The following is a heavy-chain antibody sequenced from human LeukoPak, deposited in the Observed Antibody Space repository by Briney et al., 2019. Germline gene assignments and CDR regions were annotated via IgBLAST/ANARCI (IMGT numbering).Heavy chain of an antibody. CDR1: GFTFSSYW. CDR3: ARGGYSYGSDAFDI. V-gene: IGHV3-7*03. CDR2: IKQDGSEK. Sequence: PGGSLRLSCAASGFTFSSYWMSWVRQAPGKGLEGVANIKQDGSEKYYVDSVKGRFTISRDNAKNSLYLQMNSLRAEDTAVYYCARGGYSYGSDAFDIWGQGTMVTVSS. D-gene: IGHD5-18*01. J-gene: IGHJ3*02.